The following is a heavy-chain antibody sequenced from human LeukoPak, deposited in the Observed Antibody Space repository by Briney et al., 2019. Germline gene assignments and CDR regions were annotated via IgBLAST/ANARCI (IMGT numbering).Heavy chain of an antibody. CDR1: GFTFSDYY. V-gene: IGHV3-30*18. CDR2: ISYDGSNK. Sequence: GGSLRLSCAASGFTFSDYYMSWIRQAPGKGLEWVAVISYDGSNKYYADSVKGRFTISRDNSKNTLYLQMNSLRAEDTAVYYCAKSWVVPAAAPSLGMDVWGQGTTVTVSS. J-gene: IGHJ6*02. D-gene: IGHD2-2*01. CDR3: AKSWVVPAAAPSLGMDV.